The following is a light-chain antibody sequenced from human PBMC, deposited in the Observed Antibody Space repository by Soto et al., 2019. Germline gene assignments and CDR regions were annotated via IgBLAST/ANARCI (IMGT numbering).Light chain of an antibody. Sequence: QSVLTQPPSASGPPGQSVTISCTGTSTDVGGYDYVSWYQQHPGKVPKLMIYEVNKRPSGVPDRFSGSKSGNTASLTVSGLQPEDEADYYCTSYAGGNNVFGTGTKLTVL. CDR1: STDVGGYDY. J-gene: IGLJ1*01. V-gene: IGLV2-8*01. CDR2: EVN. CDR3: TSYAGGNNV.